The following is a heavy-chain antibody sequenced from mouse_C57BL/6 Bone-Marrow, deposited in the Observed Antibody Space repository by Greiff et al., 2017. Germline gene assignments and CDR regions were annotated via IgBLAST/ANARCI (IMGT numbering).Heavy chain of an antibody. D-gene: IGHD4-1*01. J-gene: IGHJ2*01. CDR1: GYTFTSYW. Sequence: VQLQQPGAELVKPGASVKMSCKASGYTFTSYWITWVKQRPGQGLEWIGDIYPTSGRTKYNEKFKSKAILTVDTSSNTAYMQLCSLTSEDSAVFYCARSGPLGRSFDYWGQGTTLTVSS. CDR3: ARSGPLGRSFDY. CDR2: IYPTSGRT. V-gene: IGHV1-55*01.